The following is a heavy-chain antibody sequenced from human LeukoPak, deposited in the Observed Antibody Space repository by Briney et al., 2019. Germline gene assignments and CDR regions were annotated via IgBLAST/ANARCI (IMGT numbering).Heavy chain of an antibody. Sequence: PGGSLRLSCAASGFTLNTYAMSWVRQAPGKGLEWVSYISSSTNTIYYADSVKGRFTISRDNAKNSLFLQMNSLRDEDTAVYYCARGGYGANDDAFDIWGQGTMVTVSS. CDR1: GFTLNTYA. J-gene: IGHJ3*02. V-gene: IGHV3-48*02. D-gene: IGHD4-23*01. CDR2: ISSSTNTI. CDR3: ARGGYGANDDAFDI.